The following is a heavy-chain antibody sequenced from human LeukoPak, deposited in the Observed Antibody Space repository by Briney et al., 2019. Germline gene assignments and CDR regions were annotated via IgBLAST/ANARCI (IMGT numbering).Heavy chain of an antibody. CDR3: ARADRQRSGSYSYYYYYYMDV. Sequence: ASVKISCKASGYTFTGYYMHWVRQAPGQGLEWMGWINPNSGGTNYAQKFQGRVTMTRDTSISTAYMELSSLRSEDTAVYYCARADRQRSGSYSYYYYYYMDVWGKGTTVTVSS. V-gene: IGHV1-2*02. D-gene: IGHD1-26*01. CDR1: GYTFTGYY. CDR2: INPNSGGT. J-gene: IGHJ6*03.